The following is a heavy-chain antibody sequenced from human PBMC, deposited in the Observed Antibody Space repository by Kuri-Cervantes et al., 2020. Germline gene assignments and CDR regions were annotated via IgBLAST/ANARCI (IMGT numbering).Heavy chain of an antibody. CDR2: IYYSGST. Sequence: SETLSLTCTVSGGSISSGGYYWSWIRQHPGKGLEWIGYIYYSGSTYYNPSLKSRVTISVDTSKNQFSLKLSSVTAADTAVYYCARRYYGSDAFDIWGQGTMVTVSS. V-gene: IGHV4-31*03. CDR3: ARRYYGSDAFDI. J-gene: IGHJ3*02. D-gene: IGHD3-10*01. CDR1: GGSISSGGYY.